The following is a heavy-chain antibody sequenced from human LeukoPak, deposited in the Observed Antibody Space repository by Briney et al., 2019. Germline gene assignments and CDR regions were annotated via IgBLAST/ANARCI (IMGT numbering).Heavy chain of an antibody. CDR1: GFPFSSYW. CDR2: IKQDGSEQ. Sequence: GGSLRLSCAASGFPFSSYWVSWVRQAPGKGLEWVANIKQDGSEQYYVDSVRGRFTISRDNAKNSLYLQMNSLRVEDAAVYYCAILGDGSFDYWGQGNLVTVSS. V-gene: IGHV3-7*01. J-gene: IGHJ4*02. CDR3: AILGDGSFDY. D-gene: IGHD5-24*01.